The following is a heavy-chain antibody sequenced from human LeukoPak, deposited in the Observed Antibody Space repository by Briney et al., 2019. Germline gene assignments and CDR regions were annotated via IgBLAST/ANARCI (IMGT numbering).Heavy chain of an antibody. D-gene: IGHD2-15*01. V-gene: IGHV3-30*04. J-gene: IGHJ6*02. Sequence: PGRSLRLSCAASGFTFSSYAMHWVRQAPGKGLEWVAVISYDGSNKYYADSVKGRFTISRDNSKNTLYLQMNSLRAEDTAVYYCARELSCSGGSCWLFLYYYGMDVWGQGTTVTVSS. CDR1: GFTFSSYA. CDR3: ARELSCSGGSCWLFLYYYGMDV. CDR2: ISYDGSNK.